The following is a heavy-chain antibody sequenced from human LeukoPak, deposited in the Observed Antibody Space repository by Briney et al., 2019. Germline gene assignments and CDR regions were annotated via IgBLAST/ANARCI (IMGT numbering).Heavy chain of an antibody. CDR3: ARAYQSLGGLSLPDH. CDR1: GYTFTDYA. D-gene: IGHD3-16*02. CDR2: IHPNTGNP. J-gene: IGHJ5*02. V-gene: IGHV7-4-1*02. Sequence: ASVKVSCKASGYTFTDYAMNWVRQAPGQGLEWMGWIHPNTGNPTYAQGFTGRFVFSLDTSVGTTYLQVSSLKAEDTAVYYCARAYQSLGGLSLPDHWSQGTLVTVSS.